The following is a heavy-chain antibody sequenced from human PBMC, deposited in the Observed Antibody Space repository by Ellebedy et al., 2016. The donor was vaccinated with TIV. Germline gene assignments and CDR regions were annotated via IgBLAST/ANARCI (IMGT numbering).Heavy chain of an antibody. CDR1: SGSISSGNW. CDR3: ARSWELLGGFDY. V-gene: IGHV4-4*02. CDR2: FFDTGAT. D-gene: IGHD1-26*01. Sequence: MPSETLSLTCAVSSGSISSGNWWSWVRQPPGKGLEWIGEFFDTGATKYNPSLRSLVTILVDKSKNQFSLKLSSGTAADTAIYYCARSWELLGGFDYWGQGMLVTVSS. J-gene: IGHJ4*02.